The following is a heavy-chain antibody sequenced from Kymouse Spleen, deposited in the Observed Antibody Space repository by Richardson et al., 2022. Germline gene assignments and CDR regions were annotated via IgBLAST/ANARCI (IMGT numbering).Heavy chain of an antibody. Sequence: QVQLVQSGAEVKKPGASVKVSCKASGYTFTSYYMHWVRQAPGQGLEWMGIINPSGGSTSYAQKFQGRVTMTRDTSTSTVYMELSSLRSEDTAVYYCARDYDFWSGYPYYYYYGMDVWGQGTTVTVSS. CDR2: INPSGGST. D-gene: IGHD3-3*01. V-gene: IGHV1-46*03. CDR3: ARDYDFWSGYPYYYYYGMDV. CDR1: GYTFTSYY. J-gene: IGHJ6*02.